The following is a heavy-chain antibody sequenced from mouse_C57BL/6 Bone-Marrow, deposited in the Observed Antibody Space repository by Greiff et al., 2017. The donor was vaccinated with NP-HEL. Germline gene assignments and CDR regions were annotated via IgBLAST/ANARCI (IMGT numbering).Heavy chain of an antibody. V-gene: IGHV1-9*01. CDR1: GYTFTGYW. D-gene: IGHD1-1*01. Sequence: LVESGASVKLSCKATGYTFTGYWIEWVKQRPGHGLEWIGEILPGSGSTNYNEKFKGKATFTADTSSNTAYMQLSSLTTEDSAIYYCARGGIYYGSSPYAMDYWGQGTSVTVSS. CDR2: ILPGSGST. CDR3: ARGGIYYGSSPYAMDY. J-gene: IGHJ4*01.